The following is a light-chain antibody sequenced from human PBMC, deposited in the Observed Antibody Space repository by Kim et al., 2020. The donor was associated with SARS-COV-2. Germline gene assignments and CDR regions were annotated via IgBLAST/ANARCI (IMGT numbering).Light chain of an antibody. Sequence: DIQMTQSPSSLSASVGDRVTITCQASQDITKYLTWYQHKPGKAPKLLIYDASNLEVGVPSRFSGSGSGTHFTFTISSLQPGDVATYYCQQSDKLPLTFGPGTKVDIK. CDR3: QQSDKLPLT. CDR2: DAS. CDR1: QDITKY. V-gene: IGKV1-33*01. J-gene: IGKJ3*01.